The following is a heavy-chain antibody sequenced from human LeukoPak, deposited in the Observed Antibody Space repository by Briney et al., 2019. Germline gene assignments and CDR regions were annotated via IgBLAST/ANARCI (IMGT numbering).Heavy chain of an antibody. CDR3: AKDLRGVITGNWFDP. Sequence: GGSLRLSCAASGFTFSSYWMSWVRQAPGKGLEWVANIKQDGSEKYYVDSMKGRFTISRDNAKNSLYLQMNSLRAEDTAVYYCAKDLRGVITGNWFDPWGQGTLVTVSS. V-gene: IGHV3-7*03. D-gene: IGHD3-16*01. CDR1: GFTFSSYW. J-gene: IGHJ5*02. CDR2: IKQDGSEK.